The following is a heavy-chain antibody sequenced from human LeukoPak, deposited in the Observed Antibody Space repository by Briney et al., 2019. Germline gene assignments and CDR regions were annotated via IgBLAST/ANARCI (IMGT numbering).Heavy chain of an antibody. D-gene: IGHD1-26*01. CDR1: GFTLTESS. CDR3: ARVAMSGIGSDDF. CDR2: FEPEDDET. Sequence: GASVKVSCKVSGFTLTESSMHWVRQAPGKGLEWMGGFEPEDDETIYAQKFQGRVIMTEDTSTDTAFMELSNLTSEDTAVYYCARVAMSGIGSDDFWGQGTLVTASS. J-gene: IGHJ4*02. V-gene: IGHV1-24*01.